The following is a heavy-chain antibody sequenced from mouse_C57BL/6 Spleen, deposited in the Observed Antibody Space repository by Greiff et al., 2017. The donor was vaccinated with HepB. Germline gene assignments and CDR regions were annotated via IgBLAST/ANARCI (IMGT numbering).Heavy chain of an antibody. Sequence: QVQLQQPGAELVMPGASVKLSCKASGYTFTSYWMHWVKQRPGQGLEWIGEIDPSDSYTNYNQKFKGKSTLTVDKSSSTAYMQLSSLTSEDSAVYYCARNYGDWYLDGRGTGTTVTGSS. J-gene: IGHJ1*03. V-gene: IGHV1-69*01. CDR2: IDPSDSYT. CDR1: GYTFTSYW. D-gene: IGHD1-1*01. CDR3: ARNYGDWYLDG.